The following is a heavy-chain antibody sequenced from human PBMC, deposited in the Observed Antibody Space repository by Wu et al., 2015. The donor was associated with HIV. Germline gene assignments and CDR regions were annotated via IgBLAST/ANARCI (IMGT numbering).Heavy chain of an antibody. V-gene: IGHV1-2*02. CDR1: GYTFTGYY. CDR3: ARDSVRGVVYYYVMDV. D-gene: IGHD3-10*01. Sequence: QVHLVQSGAEVKKPGASVKVSCKASGYTFTGYYMHWVRQAPGQGLEWMGWINPNSGGTKYAQKFQGRVTMTRDTSISTAYMELSRLRSDDTAVYYCARDSVRGVVYYYVMDVVGPRGPRSPSP. CDR2: INPNSGGT. J-gene: IGHJ6*02.